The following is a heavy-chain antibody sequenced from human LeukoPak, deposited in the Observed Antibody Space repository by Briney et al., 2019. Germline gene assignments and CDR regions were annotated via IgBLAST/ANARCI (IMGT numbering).Heavy chain of an antibody. J-gene: IGHJ4*02. CDR3: AAAVEMATIGPLDY. CDR1: GYTFTGYY. D-gene: IGHD5-24*01. V-gene: IGHV1-18*04. Sequence: ASVKVSFKASGYTFTGYYMHWGRQAPGQGLERVGWISAYNSNTNYAQKLQGRVTMTTDTSTSTAYMELRSLRSDDTAVYYCAAAVEMATIGPLDYWGQGTLVTVSS. CDR2: ISAYNSNT.